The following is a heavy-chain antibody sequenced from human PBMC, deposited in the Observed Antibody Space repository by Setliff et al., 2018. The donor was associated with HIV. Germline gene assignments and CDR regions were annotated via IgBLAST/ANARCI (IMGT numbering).Heavy chain of an antibody. CDR1: GGSINNHY. D-gene: IGHD5-18*01. CDR2: IWTSGST. J-gene: IGHJ4*02. CDR3: ARDSGGYNYGFAVGSFDY. V-gene: IGHV4-4*07. Sequence: SETLSLTCTVSGGSINNHYWYWIRQPAGKGLEWIGRIWTSGSTNYNPSLKSRVTISVDTSRHQFSLKLSSVTAADTAVYYCARDSGGYNYGFAVGSFDYWGQGALVTVSS.